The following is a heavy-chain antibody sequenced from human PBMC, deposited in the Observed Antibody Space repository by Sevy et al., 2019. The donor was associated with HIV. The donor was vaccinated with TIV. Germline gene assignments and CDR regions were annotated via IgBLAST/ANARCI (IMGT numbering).Heavy chain of an antibody. CDR3: ARGQWLVHDY. CDR1: RGSISSSSYY. D-gene: IGHD6-19*01. CDR2: IYYSGST. V-gene: IGHV4-39*01. Sequence: SETLSLTCTISRGSISSSSYYWGWIRQPPGKGLEWIGSIYYSGSTYYNPSLKSRVTISVDTSKNQFSLKLSSVTAADTAVYYCARGQWLVHDYWGQGTLVTVSS. J-gene: IGHJ4*01.